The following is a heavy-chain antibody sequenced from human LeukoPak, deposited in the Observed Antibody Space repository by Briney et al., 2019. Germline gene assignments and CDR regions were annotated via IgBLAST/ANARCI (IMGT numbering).Heavy chain of an antibody. CDR1: GGTFSSYA. J-gene: IGHJ5*02. CDR3: ARDECSSTSCYTSHNWFDP. V-gene: IGHV1-69*13. D-gene: IGHD2-2*02. Sequence: GASVKVSCKASGGTFSSYAISWVRQAPGQGLEWIGGIIPIFGTANYAQKFQGRVTITADESTSTAYMELSSLRSEDTAAYYCARDECSSTSCYTSHNWFDPWGQGTLVTVSS. CDR2: IIPIFGTA.